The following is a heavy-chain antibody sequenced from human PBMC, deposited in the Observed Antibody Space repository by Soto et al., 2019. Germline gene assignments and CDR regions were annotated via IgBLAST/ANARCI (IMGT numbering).Heavy chain of an antibody. CDR3: AREIMPLTNDWYFDL. D-gene: IGHD2-8*01. CDR2: IFYSGST. V-gene: IGHV4-30-4*01. Sequence: QVQLQESGPGLVKPSETLSLTCTVSGGSISGGVHSWRWIRQPPGKGLEWIGHIFYSGSTDYNPSLKSRLTISVDTSKNQFSLRLSSVTAADTAVYYCAREIMPLTNDWYFDLWGRGTLVTVSS. CDR1: GGSISGGVHS. J-gene: IGHJ2*01.